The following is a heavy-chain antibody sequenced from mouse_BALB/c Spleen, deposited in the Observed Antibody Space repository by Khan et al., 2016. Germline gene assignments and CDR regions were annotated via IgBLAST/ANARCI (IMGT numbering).Heavy chain of an antibody. CDR1: GFSLTSYG. J-gene: IGHJ2*01. Sequence: VELVESGPGLVQPSQSLSITCTVSGFSLTSYGVHWVRQSPGKGLEWLGVIGSGGSTDYNAAFISRLSSSKDNTKSQVFFIMISMQAYDTAIYYCARKRGGYDLYFDYGGQGTTLTVSS. CDR2: IGSGGST. D-gene: IGHD2-2*01. V-gene: IGHV2-4-1*01. CDR3: ARKRGGYDLYFDY.